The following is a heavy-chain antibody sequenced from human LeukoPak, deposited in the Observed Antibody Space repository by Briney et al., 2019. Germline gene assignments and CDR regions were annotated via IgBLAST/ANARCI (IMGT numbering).Heavy chain of an antibody. CDR2: ISGYNGNT. CDR3: ARRVAVARRDAFDI. Sequence: ASVKVSCKASGYTFTNYGISWVRQAPGQGLEWMGWISGYNGNTNYAQKLQGRVTMTTDTSTSTAYMELRSLRSDDTAVYYCARRVAVARRDAFDIWGQGTMVTVSS. CDR1: GYTFTNYG. D-gene: IGHD6-19*01. J-gene: IGHJ3*02. V-gene: IGHV1-18*01.